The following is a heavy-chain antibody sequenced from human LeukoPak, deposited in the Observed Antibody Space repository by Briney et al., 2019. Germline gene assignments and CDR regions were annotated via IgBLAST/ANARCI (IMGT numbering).Heavy chain of an antibody. CDR1: GYSISSGYY. V-gene: IGHV4-38-2*02. J-gene: IGHJ3*02. CDR3: ASEVRRDGYNFDAFDI. Sequence: SETLSLTCTVPGYSISSGYYWGWIRQPPGKGLEWIGSIYHSGSTYYNPSLKSRVTISVDTSKNQFSLKLSSVTAADTAVYYCASEVRRDGYNFDAFDIWGQGTMVTVSS. CDR2: IYHSGST. D-gene: IGHD5-24*01.